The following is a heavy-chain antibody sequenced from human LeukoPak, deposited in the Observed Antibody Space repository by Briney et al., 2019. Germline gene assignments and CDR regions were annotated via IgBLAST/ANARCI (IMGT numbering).Heavy chain of an antibody. CDR2: ISSSSSYI. V-gene: IGHV3-21*04. CDR3: AKTLVTLSEDYFDY. Sequence: GGSLRLSCAASGFTFSSYSMNWVRQAPGKGLEWVSSISSSSSYIYYADSVKGRFTISRDNAKNSLYLQMNSLRAEDTAVYYCAKTLVTLSEDYFDYWGQGTLVTVSS. CDR1: GFTFSSYS. D-gene: IGHD3-3*01. J-gene: IGHJ4*02.